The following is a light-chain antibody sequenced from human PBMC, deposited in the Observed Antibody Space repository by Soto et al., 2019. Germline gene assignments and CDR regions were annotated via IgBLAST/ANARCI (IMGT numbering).Light chain of an antibody. V-gene: IGKV1-5*01. Sequence: DIQMTQSPSTLSASVGDRVTITCRASQSISDWLAWYQQKPGKAPKLPIYDASSLESGVPSRFSGSGSGTDFTLTISSLQPEDFATYSCQQSYNSPQTFGRGTKVDIK. CDR3: QQSYNSPQT. CDR2: DAS. J-gene: IGKJ1*01. CDR1: QSISDW.